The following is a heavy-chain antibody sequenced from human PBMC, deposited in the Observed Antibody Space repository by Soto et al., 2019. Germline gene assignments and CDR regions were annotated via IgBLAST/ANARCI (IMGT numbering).Heavy chain of an antibody. D-gene: IGHD6-19*01. Sequence: ASVKVSCKASGGTFSNYSISWVRQAPGQGLEWVGGIIPIFGTAHYAQKFQGRVTMTADESTSTAYMEVSSLRSEDSAVYYCARSAGYSSGWHQKPFNWFDPWGQGTLVTVSS. CDR2: IIPIFGTA. J-gene: IGHJ5*02. V-gene: IGHV1-69*13. CDR3: ARSAGYSSGWHQKPFNWFDP. CDR1: GGTFSNYS.